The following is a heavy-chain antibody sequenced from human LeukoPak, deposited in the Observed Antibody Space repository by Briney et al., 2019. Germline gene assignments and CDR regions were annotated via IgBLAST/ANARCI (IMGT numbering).Heavy chain of an antibody. CDR1: GGTFSSYA. CDR3: ARGAARYYYYYMDV. Sequence: ASVKVSCKASGGTFSSYAISWVRQAPGQGLEWMGGIIPIFGTANYAQKFQGRVTITTDESTSTAYMELSSLRSEDTAVYYCARGAARYYYYYMDVWGKGTTVTVSS. V-gene: IGHV1-69*05. CDR2: IIPIFGTA. J-gene: IGHJ6*03. D-gene: IGHD2-15*01.